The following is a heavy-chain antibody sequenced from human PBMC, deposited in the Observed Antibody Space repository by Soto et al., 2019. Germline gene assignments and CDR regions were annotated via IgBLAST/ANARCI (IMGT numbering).Heavy chain of an antibody. D-gene: IGHD3-10*01. CDR2: ISGSGGST. Sequence: LRLSCAASGFTFSSYAMSWVRQAPGKGLEWVSAISGSGGSTYYADSVKGRFTISRDNSKNTLYLQMNSLRAEDTAVYYCAKPRDPGSYYFDYWGQGTLVTVSS. V-gene: IGHV3-23*01. J-gene: IGHJ4*02. CDR1: GFTFSSYA. CDR3: AKPRDPGSYYFDY.